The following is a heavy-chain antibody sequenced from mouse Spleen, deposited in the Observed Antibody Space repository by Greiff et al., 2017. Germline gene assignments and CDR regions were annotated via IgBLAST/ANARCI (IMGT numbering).Heavy chain of an antibody. D-gene: IGHD2-2*01. CDR2: INPNNGGT. CDR1: GYTFTDYN. CDR3: ARSLSYGYEYFDY. Sequence: VQLKQSGPELVKPGASVKIPCKASGYTFTDYNMDWVKQSHGKSLEWIGDINPNNGGTIYNQKFKGKATLTVDKSSSTAYMELRSLTSEDTAVYYCARSLSYGYEYFDYWGQGTTLTVSS. J-gene: IGHJ2*01. V-gene: IGHV1-18*01.